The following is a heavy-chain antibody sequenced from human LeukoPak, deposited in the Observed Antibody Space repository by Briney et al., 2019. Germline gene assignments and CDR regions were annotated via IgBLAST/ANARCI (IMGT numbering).Heavy chain of an antibody. V-gene: IGHV4-34*01. D-gene: IGHD2-2*01. Sequence: SETLSLTCAVYGGSFSGYYWSWIRQPPGKGLEWIGEINHSGSTNYNPSLKGRVTISVVTSKNQFSLKLSSVTAADTVVYYCARAVPAATPTTITDYMDVWGKGTTVTVSS. CDR3: ARAVPAATPTTITDYMDV. CDR1: GGSFSGYY. CDR2: INHSGST. J-gene: IGHJ6*03.